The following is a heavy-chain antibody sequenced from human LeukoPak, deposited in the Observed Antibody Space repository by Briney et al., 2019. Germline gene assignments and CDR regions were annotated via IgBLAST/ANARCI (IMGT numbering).Heavy chain of an antibody. V-gene: IGHV4-34*01. J-gene: IGHJ4*02. CDR3: ASLYSGSYQIDY. Sequence: PSETLSLTCAVYGGSFSGYYWSWIRQPPGKGLEWIGEINHSGSTNYNPSLKSRVTISVDTSKNQFSLKLSSVTAADTAVYYCASLYSGSYQIDYWGQGTLVTVSS. D-gene: IGHD1-26*01. CDR1: GGSFSGYY. CDR2: INHSGST.